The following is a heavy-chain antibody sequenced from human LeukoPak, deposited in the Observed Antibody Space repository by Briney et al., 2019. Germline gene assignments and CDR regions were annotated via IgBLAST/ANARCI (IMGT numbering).Heavy chain of an antibody. CDR3: ARAPSNLAAADYYYYYMDV. Sequence: ASVKVSCTASGYTFANYDINWVRQAPGQGLERMGWMNPNSGNTDYAQKFQGRVSLTRNTSINTAYMELSSLRSEDTAVYYCARAPSNLAAADYYYYYMDVWGKGTTVTVSS. J-gene: IGHJ6*03. CDR2: MNPNSGNT. CDR1: GYTFANYD. D-gene: IGHD6-13*01. V-gene: IGHV1-8*03.